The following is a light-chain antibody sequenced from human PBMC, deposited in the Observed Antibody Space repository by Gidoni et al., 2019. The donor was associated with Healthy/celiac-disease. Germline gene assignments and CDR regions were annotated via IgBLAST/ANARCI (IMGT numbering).Light chain of an antibody. V-gene: IGLV1-51*01. J-gene: IGLJ2*01. Sequence: QSVLTQPPSVSAAPGQKVTISCSGSSSNIGNNYVSWYQHLPGTAPKLPIYDNNKRPSGIPDRFAGSKSGTSATLGITGLQTGDEADYYCGTWDSSLSAGGVFGGGTKLTVL. CDR1: SSNIGNNY. CDR2: DNN. CDR3: GTWDSSLSAGGV.